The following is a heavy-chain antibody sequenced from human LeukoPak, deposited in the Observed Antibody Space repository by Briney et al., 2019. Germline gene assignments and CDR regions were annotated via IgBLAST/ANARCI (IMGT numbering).Heavy chain of an antibody. Sequence: GGSLRLSCAASGFTVSSNYMSWVRQAPGKGLEWVSVIYSGGSTYYADSVKGRFTISRDNAKNTLYLQMNSLRAEDTAVYYCARGADSGYSSDNWGQGTLVSVSS. D-gene: IGHD3-9*01. CDR3: ARGADSGYSSDN. CDR1: GFTVSSNY. CDR2: IYSGGST. J-gene: IGHJ4*02. V-gene: IGHV3-53*01.